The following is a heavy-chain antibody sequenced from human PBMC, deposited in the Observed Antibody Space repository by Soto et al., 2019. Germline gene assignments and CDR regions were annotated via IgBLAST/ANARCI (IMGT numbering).Heavy chain of an antibody. Sequence: SETLSLNCTVSGGSISSGGYYWSWIRQHPGKGLEWIGYIYYSGSTYYNPSLKSRVTISVDTSKNQFSLKLSSVTAADTAVYYCARYCSGGSCYLFDYWGQGTLVTVSS. D-gene: IGHD2-15*01. V-gene: IGHV4-31*03. CDR2: IYYSGST. CDR1: GGSISSGGYY. CDR3: ARYCSGGSCYLFDY. J-gene: IGHJ4*02.